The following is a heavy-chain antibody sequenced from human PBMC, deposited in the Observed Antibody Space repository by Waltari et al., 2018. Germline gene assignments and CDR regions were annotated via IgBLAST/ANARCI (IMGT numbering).Heavy chain of an antibody. V-gene: IGHV1-3*01. CDR3: GRESSGWNFDY. D-gene: IGHD6-19*01. CDR1: GYTFTSYA. J-gene: IGHJ4*02. Sequence: QVQLVQSGAEVKKPGASVKVSCKASGYTFTSYAMHWVRQAPGERLEWMGWINAGNGNTKYSQKFQGRVTTTRDTYASAAYMELSSLRSEDTAVYYCGRESSGWNFDYWGQGTLVTVSS. CDR2: INAGNGNT.